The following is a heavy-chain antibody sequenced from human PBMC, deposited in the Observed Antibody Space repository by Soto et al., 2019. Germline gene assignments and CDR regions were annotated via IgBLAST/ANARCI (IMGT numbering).Heavy chain of an antibody. Sequence: GGSLRLSCAASGFTFSSYGMHWVRQAPGKGLEWVAVISYDGSNKYYADSVKGRFTISRDNSKNTLYLQMNSLRAEDTAVYYCAKARGTPISDYWGQGTLVTVSS. J-gene: IGHJ4*02. CDR1: GFTFSSYG. D-gene: IGHD3-16*01. CDR3: AKARGTPISDY. V-gene: IGHV3-30*18. CDR2: ISYDGSNK.